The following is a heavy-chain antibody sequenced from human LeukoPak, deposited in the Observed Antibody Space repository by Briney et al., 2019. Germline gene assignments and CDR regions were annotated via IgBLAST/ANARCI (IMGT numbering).Heavy chain of an antibody. J-gene: IGHJ6*02. CDR2: ISSSSSYI. CDR1: GFTFSSYS. CDR3: ARDRDYYDSSGYYQSYYYYGMDV. Sequence: GGSLRLSCAASGFTFSSYSMNWVRQAPGKGLEWVSSISSSSSYIYYADSVKGRFTISRDNAKNSLYLQMNSLRAEDTAVCYGARDRDYYDSSGYYQSYYYYGMDVWGQGTTVTVSS. D-gene: IGHD3-22*01. V-gene: IGHV3-21*01.